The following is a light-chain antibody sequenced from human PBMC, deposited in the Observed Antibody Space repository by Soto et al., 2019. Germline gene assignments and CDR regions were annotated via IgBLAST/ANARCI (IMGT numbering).Light chain of an antibody. J-gene: IGKJ4*01. CDR3: QRNYNAPL. V-gene: IGKV1-27*01. Sequence: ASNLQSGVPSRFSGSGSGTDFTLTISSLQPEDVASYYGQRNYNAPLFGGGTKVEIK. CDR2: AS.